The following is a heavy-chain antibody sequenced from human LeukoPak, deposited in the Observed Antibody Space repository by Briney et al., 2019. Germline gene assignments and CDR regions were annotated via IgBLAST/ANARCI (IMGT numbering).Heavy chain of an antibody. CDR2: IYYSGST. CDR1: GASISSYY. J-gene: IGHJ5*02. CDR3: ARGPRYSSSFNWFDP. D-gene: IGHD6-6*01. Sequence: SETLSLTCTVSGASISSYYWSWVRQPPGKGLGWIGYIYYSGSTNYNPPLKSRVAISVDTSKNQFSLKLSSVTAADTAVYYCARGPRYSSSFNWFDPSGQGTLVTVSS. V-gene: IGHV4-59*01.